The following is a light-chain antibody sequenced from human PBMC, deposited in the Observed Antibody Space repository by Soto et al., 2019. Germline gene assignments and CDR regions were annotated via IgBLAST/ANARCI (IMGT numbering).Light chain of an antibody. V-gene: IGKV3-20*01. CDR1: RDVGSD. CDR3: QQYGGSPRT. CDR2: GAS. Sequence: LTPSPSDLFASVGEKLIITCRASRDVGSDVSWYQQKRGQAPRLLIHGASNRATGIPDRFSGSGSGTDFTLTITRLEPEDFAVYYCQQYGGSPRTFGQGTKVDIK. J-gene: IGKJ1*01.